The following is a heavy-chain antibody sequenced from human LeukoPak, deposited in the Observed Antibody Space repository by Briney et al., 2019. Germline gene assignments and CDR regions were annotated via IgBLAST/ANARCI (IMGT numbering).Heavy chain of an antibody. CDR2: INPSGGNT. CDR3: ASGSGWYSPDY. D-gene: IGHD6-19*01. J-gene: IGHJ4*02. V-gene: IGHV1-46*01. CDR1: GYTFISYY. Sequence: ASVKVSCEASGYTFISYYMHWVRQAPGQGLEWMGVINPSGGNTNYAQKFQERVTITRDMSTSTAYMELSSLRSEDTAVYYCASGSGWYSPDYWGQGTLVTVSS.